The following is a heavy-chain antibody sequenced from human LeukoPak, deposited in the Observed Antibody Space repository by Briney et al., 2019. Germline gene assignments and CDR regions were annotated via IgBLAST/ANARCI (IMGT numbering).Heavy chain of an antibody. D-gene: IGHD6-13*01. V-gene: IGHV3-53*01. CDR2: IYSGGDT. Sequence: PGGSLSLSCAASGFLVSGNYLSWVRQAPGKGLEWVSVIYSGGDTYSADSVKGRFTISRDNSKSSLYLHMNSLRAEDTALYYCAKEGGDWLTAAAGYLWYFDLWGRATLVTVSS. CDR1: GFLVSGNY. CDR3: AKEGGDWLTAAAGYLWYFDL. J-gene: IGHJ2*01.